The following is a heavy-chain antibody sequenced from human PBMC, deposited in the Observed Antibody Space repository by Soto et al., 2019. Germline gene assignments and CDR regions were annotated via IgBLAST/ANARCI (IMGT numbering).Heavy chain of an antibody. CDR1: GFTFSSYS. V-gene: IGHV3-21*01. Sequence: EVQLVESGGGLVKPGGSLRLSCAASGFTFSSYSMNWVRQAPGKGLEWVSSISSSSSYIYYADSVKGRFTIPRDNTKNSLYLQMNSLRAEDAAVYYCGRGVATISFDYWGQGTLVTVSS. CDR3: GRGVATISFDY. CDR2: ISSSSSYI. J-gene: IGHJ4*02. D-gene: IGHD5-12*01.